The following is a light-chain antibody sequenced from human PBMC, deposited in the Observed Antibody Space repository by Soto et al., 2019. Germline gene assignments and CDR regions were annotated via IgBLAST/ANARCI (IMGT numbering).Light chain of an antibody. CDR1: QSLGSD. CDR3: QQYDNWPWT. CDR2: GAS. J-gene: IGKJ1*01. V-gene: IGKV3-15*01. Sequence: TVITQTPGTLSLSPGDTATLSCRASQSLGSDLAWYQQKPGKAPRLLIFGASARPTGIPARISGNGSGTDFTLTISSLQSEDFEVYYCQQYDNWPWTFGQGSKVDIK.